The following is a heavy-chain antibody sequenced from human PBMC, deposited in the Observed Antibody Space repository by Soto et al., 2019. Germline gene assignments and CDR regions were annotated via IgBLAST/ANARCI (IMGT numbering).Heavy chain of an antibody. V-gene: IGHV3-23*01. Sequence: EVQLLESGGGLVQPGGSLRLSCAASGFSFSNYAMNCVRQAPGKGLEWVSVISGSGDSTYYADSVKGRFTISRDNSKNTLYLQMNSLRAEDTAIYYCARRGSGSYYDYWGQGTLVTVSS. CDR1: GFSFSNYA. D-gene: IGHD1-26*01. CDR3: ARRGSGSYYDY. CDR2: ISGSGDST. J-gene: IGHJ4*02.